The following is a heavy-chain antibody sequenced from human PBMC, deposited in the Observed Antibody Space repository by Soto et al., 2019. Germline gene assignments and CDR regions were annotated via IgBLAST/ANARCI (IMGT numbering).Heavy chain of an antibody. D-gene: IGHD3-22*01. Sequence: GGSLRLSCAASGFTFSSYAMSWVRQAPGKGLEWVSAISGSGGSTYYADSVKGRFTISRDNSKNTLYLQMNSLRAEDTAVYYCANLRSLTGHSSGPFDYWGQGTLVTVSS. CDR1: GFTFSSYA. CDR2: ISGSGGST. V-gene: IGHV3-23*01. J-gene: IGHJ4*02. CDR3: ANLRSLTGHSSGPFDY.